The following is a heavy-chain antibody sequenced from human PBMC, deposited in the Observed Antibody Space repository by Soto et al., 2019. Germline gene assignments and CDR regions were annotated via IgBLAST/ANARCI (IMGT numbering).Heavy chain of an antibody. CDR2: VSRAGTYT. CDR3: VKYTVTEDLGES. CDR1: GFTFSSYA. J-gene: IGHJ5*02. V-gene: IGHV3-23*01. D-gene: IGHD3-16*01. Sequence: EVQLLESGGDVVRPGGSLRLSCAASGFTFSSYAMGWVRQAPGEGLEWVAGVSRAGTYTFYADSVMGRFSISRDNSRDTVDLYMNALRGDDTAIYFCVKYTVTEDLGESWGQGTLVSVSS.